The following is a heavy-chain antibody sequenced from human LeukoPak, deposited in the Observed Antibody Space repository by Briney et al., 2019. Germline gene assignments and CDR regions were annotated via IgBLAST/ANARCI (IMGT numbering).Heavy chain of an antibody. CDR2: IYYSGST. J-gene: IGHJ4*02. CDR3: ARVLARYGDFHFDY. D-gene: IGHD4-17*01. V-gene: IGHV4-59*08. CDR1: GGSISGYY. Sequence: SETLSLTCTVSGGSISGYYWGWIRQPPGKGLEWIGYIYYSGSTNYNPSLKSRVTISVDTSKNQFSLKLSSVTAADTAVYYCARVLARYGDFHFDYWGQGTLVTVSS.